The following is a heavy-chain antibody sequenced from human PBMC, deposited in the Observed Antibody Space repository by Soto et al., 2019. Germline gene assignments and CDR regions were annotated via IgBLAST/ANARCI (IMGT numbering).Heavy chain of an antibody. CDR2: ISSKAYGGTA. CDR1: GFSFVDYA. Sequence: EVQLVESGGGLGQPGRSLRLSCTGSGFSFVDYAIMWVRQAPGKGLEWVGYISSKAYGGTADYAASVKGRFTISRDDSRRGGLLPMDRLKSEGTGNLYCARLPPERRGYCSAGRCYPFDYWGQGALVTVSS. D-gene: IGHD2-15*01. J-gene: IGHJ4*02. V-gene: IGHV3-49*04. CDR3: ARLPPERRGYCSAGRCYPFDY.